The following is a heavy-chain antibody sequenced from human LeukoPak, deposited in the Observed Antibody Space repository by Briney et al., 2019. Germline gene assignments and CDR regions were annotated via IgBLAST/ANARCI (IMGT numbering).Heavy chain of an antibody. D-gene: IGHD2-15*01. V-gene: IGHV3-23*01. CDR1: GFTFSSYA. Sequence: PGGSLRLSCAASGFTFSSYAMSWVRQAPGKGLEWVSAISGSGGSTYYADSVKGRFTISRDNSKNTLYLQMNSLRAEDTAVYYFAKMGLFGAYCSGGSCKDFDYWGQGTLVTVSS. CDR2: ISGSGGST. CDR3: AKMGLFGAYCSGGSCKDFDY. J-gene: IGHJ4*02.